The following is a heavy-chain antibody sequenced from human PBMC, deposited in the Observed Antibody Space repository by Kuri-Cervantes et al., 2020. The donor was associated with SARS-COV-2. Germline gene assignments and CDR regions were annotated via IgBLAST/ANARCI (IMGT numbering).Heavy chain of an antibody. CDR3: AKASPPYYDFWSGSGEYFQH. V-gene: IGHV4-34*01. CDR1: GGSFSGYY. Sequence: SQTLSLTCAVYGGSFSGYYWSWIRQPPGKGLEWIGEINHSGSTNYNPSLKSRVTISVDTSKNQFSLKLSSVTAADTAVYYCAKASPPYYDFWSGSGEYFQHWGQGTLVTVSS. CDR2: INHSGST. J-gene: IGHJ1*01. D-gene: IGHD3-3*01.